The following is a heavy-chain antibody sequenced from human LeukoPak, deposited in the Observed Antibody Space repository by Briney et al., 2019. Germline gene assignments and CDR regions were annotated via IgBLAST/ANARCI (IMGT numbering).Heavy chain of an antibody. CDR3: AREPDEGYYYMDV. Sequence: GGSLRLSCAASGFAFSSHWMSWVRQAPGKGLEWVANIKQDGSEKYYVDSVKGRFTISRDNAKNSLYLQMNSLRAEDTAVYYCAREPDEGYYYMDVWGKGTTVTISS. CDR1: GFAFSSHW. V-gene: IGHV3-7*01. CDR2: IKQDGSEK. J-gene: IGHJ6*03. D-gene: IGHD1-14*01.